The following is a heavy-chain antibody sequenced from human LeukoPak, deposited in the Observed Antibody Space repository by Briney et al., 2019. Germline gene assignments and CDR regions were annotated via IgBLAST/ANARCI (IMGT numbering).Heavy chain of an antibody. D-gene: IGHD3-9*01. J-gene: IGHJ4*02. CDR2: IYYSGST. V-gene: IGHV4-59*08. Sequence: SETLSLTCTVSGGSISSYYWSWIRQPPGKGLEWIGYIYYSGSTNYNPSLKSRVTISVDTSKNQFSLKLSSVTAADTAVYYCARLPSDYDILTGYSYYFDYWGQGTLVTVSS. CDR3: ARLPSDYDILTGYSYYFDY. CDR1: GGSISSYY.